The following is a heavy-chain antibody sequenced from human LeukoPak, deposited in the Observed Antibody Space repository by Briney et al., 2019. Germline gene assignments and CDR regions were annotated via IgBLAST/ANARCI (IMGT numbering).Heavy chain of an antibody. CDR2: INSDESST. V-gene: IGHV3-74*01. Sequence: GGSLRLSCAASGFTFSTYWMHWVRQAPGKGLVWVARINSDESSTTYADAVKGPFTLSRDKAKRTLYLQTNSLRAEDTAVYYCAKSRRAYCSGGSCFGLRDYWGQGTLVTVSS. CDR1: GFTFSTYW. CDR3: AKSRRAYCSGGSCFGLRDY. J-gene: IGHJ4*02. D-gene: IGHD2-15*01.